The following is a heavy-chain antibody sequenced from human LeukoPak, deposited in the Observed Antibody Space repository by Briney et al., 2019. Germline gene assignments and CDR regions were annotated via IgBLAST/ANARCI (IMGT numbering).Heavy chain of an antibody. CDR2: ISGTGGST. D-gene: IGHD6-19*01. Sequence: GGSLRLTCAASGFTFTTYTMAWVRQAPGKGLEWVSTISGTGGSTAYADSVKGRFTISRDNSKNTLYLQMNSLRAEDTAIYFCSKHPSTGFCYFDFWGQGTLVTVSS. V-gene: IGHV3-23*01. J-gene: IGHJ4*02. CDR3: SKHPSTGFCYFDF. CDR1: GFTFTTYT.